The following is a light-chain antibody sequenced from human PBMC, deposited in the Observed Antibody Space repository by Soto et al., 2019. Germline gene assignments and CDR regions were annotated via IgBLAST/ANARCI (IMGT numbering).Light chain of an antibody. CDR3: QPANSFPLT. CDR2: KAS. CDR1: QSISSW. J-gene: IGKJ4*01. Sequence: IQMTQSPSTLSASVGDRVTITCRDSQSISSWLAWYQQKPGKAPKLLIYKASSLESGVPSRFSGSGSGTDFTLSICSLQPEDFATYYCQPANSFPLTFGGGTKVDIK. V-gene: IGKV1-5*03.